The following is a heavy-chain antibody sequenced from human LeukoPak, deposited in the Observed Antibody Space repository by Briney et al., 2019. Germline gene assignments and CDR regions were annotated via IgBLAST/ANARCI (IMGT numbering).Heavy chain of an antibody. CDR1: GGSFSGYY. CDR3: ARDSGGSSWLLPGF. V-gene: IGHV4-34*01. J-gene: IGHJ4*02. Sequence: SETLSLTCAVYGGSFSGYYWSWIRQPPGKELEWIGEINHSGSTNYNPSLKSRVTISVDTSKNQFSLKLSSVTAADRAVYYCARDSGGSSWLLPGFWGQGTLVTV. D-gene: IGHD6-13*01. CDR2: INHSGST.